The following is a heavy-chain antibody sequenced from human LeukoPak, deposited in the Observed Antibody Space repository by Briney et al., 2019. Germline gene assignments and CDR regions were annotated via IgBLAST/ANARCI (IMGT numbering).Heavy chain of an antibody. Sequence: GGSLRLSCAASGFTFSITYMAWVRQAPGKGLEWVGVIYSGGNTYYADSVKGRFTIARDNAKNSLFLQMNSLRAEDTAVYYCARGEVVTASLPDYFYYYMDVWGKGTTVTISS. J-gene: IGHJ6*03. CDR2: IYSGGNT. CDR1: GFTFSITY. CDR3: ARGEVVTASLPDYFYYYMDV. D-gene: IGHD2-21*02. V-gene: IGHV3-66*01.